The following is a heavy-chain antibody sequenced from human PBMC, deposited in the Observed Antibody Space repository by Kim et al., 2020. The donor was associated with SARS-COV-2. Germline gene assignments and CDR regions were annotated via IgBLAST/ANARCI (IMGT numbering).Heavy chain of an antibody. V-gene: IGHV1-24*01. Sequence: ASVKVSCKVSGYTLTELSMHWVRQAPGKGLEWMGGFDPEDGETIYAQKFQGRVTMTEDTSTDTAYMELSSLRSEDTAVYYCATSHLTGMTPYNWFDPWGQGTLVTVSS. J-gene: IGHJ5*02. CDR1: GYTLTELS. CDR3: ATSHLTGMTPYNWFDP. CDR2: FDPEDGET. D-gene: IGHD1-20*01.